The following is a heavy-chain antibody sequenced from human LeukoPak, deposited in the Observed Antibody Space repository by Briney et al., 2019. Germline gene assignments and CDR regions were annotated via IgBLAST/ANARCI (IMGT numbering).Heavy chain of an antibody. V-gene: IGHV3-30*04. CDR2: ISYDGSNK. Sequence: PGTSLRLSCAASGFTFSRSAMHWVRQAPGRGLEWVALISYDGSNKYYADSVKGRFTISRDNSKNTLYLQMNSLRAEDTAVYYCAKDIVGAIIYWGQGTLVTVSS. J-gene: IGHJ4*02. CDR1: GFTFSRSA. CDR3: AKDIVGAIIY. D-gene: IGHD1-26*01.